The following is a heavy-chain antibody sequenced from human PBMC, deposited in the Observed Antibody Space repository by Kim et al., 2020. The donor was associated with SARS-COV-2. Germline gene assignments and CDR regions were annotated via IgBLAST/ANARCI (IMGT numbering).Heavy chain of an antibody. V-gene: IGHV4-34*01. CDR3: ARVPKVPRKSAIIAARRPGVYWFDP. D-gene: IGHD6-6*01. J-gene: IGHJ5*02. CDR2: INHSGST. Sequence: SETLSLTCAVYGGSFSGYYWSWIRQPPGKGLEWIGEINHSGSTNYNPSLKSRVTISVDTSKNQFSLKLSSVTAADTAVYYCARVPKVPRKSAIIAARRPGVYWFDPWGQGTLFTVSS. CDR1: GGSFSGYY.